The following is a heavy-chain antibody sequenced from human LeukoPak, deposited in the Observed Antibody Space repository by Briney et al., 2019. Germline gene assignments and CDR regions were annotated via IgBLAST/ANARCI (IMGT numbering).Heavy chain of an antibody. J-gene: IGHJ4*02. CDR1: GYTFTSYD. D-gene: IGHD6-13*01. V-gene: IGHV1-8*01. CDR3: ARGGAAAGRENFDY. CDR2: MNPNSGNT. Sequence: VASVKVSCRASGYTFTSYDINWVRQATGQGLEWMGWMNPNSGNTGYAQKFQGRVTMTRNTSISTAYIELSSLSSEDTAVYYCARGGAAAGRENFDYWGQGTLVTVSS.